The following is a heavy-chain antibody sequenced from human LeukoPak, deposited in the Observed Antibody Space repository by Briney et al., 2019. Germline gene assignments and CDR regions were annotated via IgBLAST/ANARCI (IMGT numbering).Heavy chain of an antibody. CDR2: LYYTGST. J-gene: IGHJ3*02. Sequence: SETLSLTCTVSGGSITSSTYYWGWIRQPPGNGLEWIGSLYYTGSTYYSPSLKSRVTISVDTSKNQFSLKLNSVTAADTAVYYCARIKGDAFDIWGQGTMVTVSS. CDR3: ARIKGDAFDI. CDR1: GGSITSSTYY. V-gene: IGHV4-39*01.